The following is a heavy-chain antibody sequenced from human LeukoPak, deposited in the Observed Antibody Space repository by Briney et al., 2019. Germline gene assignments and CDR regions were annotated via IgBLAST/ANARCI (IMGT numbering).Heavy chain of an antibody. Sequence: SETLSLTCTVSGGSISSYYWSWIRQPPGKGLEWIGYIYYSGSTSYNPSLKSRVTISVDTSKNQFSLKLSSVTAADTAVYYCARLGRWDTMVRNLIDYWGQGTLVTVSS. D-gene: IGHD3-10*01. J-gene: IGHJ4*02. V-gene: IGHV4-59*08. CDR3: ARLGRWDTMVRNLIDY. CDR2: IYYSGST. CDR1: GGSISSYY.